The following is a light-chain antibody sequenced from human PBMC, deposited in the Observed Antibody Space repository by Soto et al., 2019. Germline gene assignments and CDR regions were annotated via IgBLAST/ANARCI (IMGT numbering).Light chain of an antibody. Sequence: EIVVTQSPATLSLSPGERATLSCRASQSVGKYLVWYQQKPGQAPRLLIYGASTRATGIPARFSGSGSGTEFTLTISSLQSEDFAVYYCEQYNNWPITFGQGTRLEIK. CDR1: QSVGKY. J-gene: IGKJ5*01. CDR3: EQYNNWPIT. CDR2: GAS. V-gene: IGKV3-15*01.